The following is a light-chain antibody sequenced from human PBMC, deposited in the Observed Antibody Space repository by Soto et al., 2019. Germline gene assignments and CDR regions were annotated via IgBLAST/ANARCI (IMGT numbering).Light chain of an antibody. V-gene: IGLV2-14*01. CDR1: SSDVGGYNY. Sequence: QSVLTQPASVSGSPGQSITISCTGTSSDVGGYNYVSWYQQHPGKAPKLMIYDVSNRPSGVSNRFSGSKSGNTASLTISGLQAEDEAGYYCSSYTSSSTLFGTGTKVTVL. CDR2: DVS. J-gene: IGLJ1*01. CDR3: SSYTSSSTL.